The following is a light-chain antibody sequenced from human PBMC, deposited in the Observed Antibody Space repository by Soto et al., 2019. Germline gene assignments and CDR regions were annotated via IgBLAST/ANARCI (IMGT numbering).Light chain of an antibody. CDR1: QSVSRNY. J-gene: IGKJ5*01. CDR3: QQRSNWPPRIT. CDR2: GAS. Sequence: EIVLTQSPGTLSLSPGERATLSCRASQSVSRNYLAWYQHKPGQAPTLLIYGASRRTPGIPDRFSGRGSGTDFTLTISGLEPEDFAVYYCQQRSNWPPRITFGQGTRLEIK. V-gene: IGKV3D-20*02.